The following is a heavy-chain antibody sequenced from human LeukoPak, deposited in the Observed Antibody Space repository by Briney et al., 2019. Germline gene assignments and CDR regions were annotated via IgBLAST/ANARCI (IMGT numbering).Heavy chain of an antibody. V-gene: IGHV4-61*02. Sequence: SETLSLTCTVSGGSISSGSYYWSWIRQPAGRGLEWIGRIYTSGSTNYHPSLKSRVTISVDTSKNQFSLKLTSVTAADTAVYYCARVKFPNWFDPWGQGTLVTVSS. CDR1: GGSISSGSYY. CDR2: IYTSGST. J-gene: IGHJ5*02. CDR3: ARVKFPNWFDP.